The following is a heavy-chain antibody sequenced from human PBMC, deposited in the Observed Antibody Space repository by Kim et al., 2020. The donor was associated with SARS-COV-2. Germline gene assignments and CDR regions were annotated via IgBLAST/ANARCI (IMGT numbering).Heavy chain of an antibody. D-gene: IGHD2-21*02. Sequence: SETLSLTCAVYGGSFSGYYWSWIRQPPGKGLEWIGEINHSGSTNYNPSLKSRVTISVDTSKNQFSLKLSSVTAADTAVYYCARGKIVVVTTFLEYYYYGMDVWGQGTTVTVSS. CDR1: GGSFSGYY. V-gene: IGHV4-34*01. CDR3: ARGKIVVVTTFLEYYYYGMDV. CDR2: INHSGST. J-gene: IGHJ6*02.